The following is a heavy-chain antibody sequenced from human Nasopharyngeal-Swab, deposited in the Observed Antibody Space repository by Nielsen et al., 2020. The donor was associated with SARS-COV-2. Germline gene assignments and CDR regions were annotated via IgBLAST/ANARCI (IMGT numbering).Heavy chain of an antibody. J-gene: IGHJ6*02. D-gene: IGHD6-13*01. Sequence: VSQMPAHGLGCVGRIDPSDSYTNYSPSFQGHVTISADKSISTAYLQWSSLKASDTAMYYCARLSGIAAAGTYYYYGMDVWGQGTTVTVSS. CDR3: ARLSGIAAAGTYYYYGMDV. CDR2: IDPSDSYT. V-gene: IGHV5-10-1*01.